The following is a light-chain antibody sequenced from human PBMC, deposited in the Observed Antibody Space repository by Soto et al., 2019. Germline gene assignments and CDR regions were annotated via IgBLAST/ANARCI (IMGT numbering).Light chain of an antibody. J-gene: IGKJ1*01. Sequence: DIQMTQSPASLPASLGDRVTITCRASQAIRNDLAWYQQKPGRAPKRLIYGSSCLQSGVPSRFRGRGSGTEFTLTISSLQPEDFETYYCLQHNVFPRTFGQGTKVDIK. CDR2: GSS. CDR3: LQHNVFPRT. CDR1: QAIRND. V-gene: IGKV1-17*01.